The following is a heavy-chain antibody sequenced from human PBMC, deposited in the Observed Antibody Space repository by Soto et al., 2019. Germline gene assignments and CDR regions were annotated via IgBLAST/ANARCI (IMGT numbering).Heavy chain of an antibody. Sequence: QVQLVQSGAEEKKPGASVKVSCKASGYTFTSYAIHWVRQAPGQRLEWMGWINAGNGNTKYSQKFQGRVTITRDTSAITGYMELSSLRSEDTAVYYCARGSPLWFDPWGQGTLVTVSS. CDR2: INAGNGNT. CDR3: ARGSPLWFDP. J-gene: IGHJ5*02. V-gene: IGHV1-3*05. CDR1: GYTFTSYA.